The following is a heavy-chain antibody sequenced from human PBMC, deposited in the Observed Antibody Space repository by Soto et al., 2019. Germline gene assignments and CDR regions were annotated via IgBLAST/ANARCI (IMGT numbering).Heavy chain of an antibody. V-gene: IGHV4-38-2*01. J-gene: IGHJ4*02. Sequence: SETLSLTCAVSNYSISSGYYWGWIRQPPEKGLEYIGGIFHTGSTYYNPSLKSRVIISVDTSKNQFSLRLNSVTAADTAVYFCARVEAAKFFAHWGQGTLVTVSS. CDR2: IFHTGST. CDR3: ARVEAAKFFAH. CDR1: NYSISSGYY. D-gene: IGHD2-15*01.